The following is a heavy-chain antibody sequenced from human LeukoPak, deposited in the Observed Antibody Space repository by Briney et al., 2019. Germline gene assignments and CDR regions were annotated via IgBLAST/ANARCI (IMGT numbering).Heavy chain of an antibody. V-gene: IGHV3-30*02. D-gene: IGHD5-12*01. CDR1: GFTFSTHG. J-gene: IGHJ4*02. Sequence: PGGSLRLSCAASGFTFSTHGMHWVRQAPGQGLEWVAIIRYDGSNKYYADSVKGRFTISRDNSKNTLYLQMNNLRAEDTAVYYCAKDSEETTTIEDWGQGTLVTVSS. CDR3: AKDSEETTTIED. CDR2: IRYDGSNK.